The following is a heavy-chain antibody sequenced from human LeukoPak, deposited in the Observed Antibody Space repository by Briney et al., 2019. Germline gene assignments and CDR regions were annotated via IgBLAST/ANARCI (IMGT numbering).Heavy chain of an antibody. CDR3: VRTNPWDLTYYFDY. Sequence: SETLSLTCAVYGGSFSGYYWSWLRQPPGKGLEWIGEINHSGSTNYNPSLKSRVTISVDTSKNQFSLRLTSVTAADTAVYYCVRTNPWDLTYYFDYWGQGTLVTVSS. V-gene: IGHV4-34*01. J-gene: IGHJ4*02. CDR1: GGSFSGYY. CDR2: INHSGST. D-gene: IGHD1-14*01.